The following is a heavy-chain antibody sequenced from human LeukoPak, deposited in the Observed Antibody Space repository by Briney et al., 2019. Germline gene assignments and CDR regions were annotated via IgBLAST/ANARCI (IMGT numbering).Heavy chain of an antibody. CDR1: GYTFTSYY. J-gene: IGHJ3*02. V-gene: IGHV1-46*01. CDR3: ARGGRYSGYDPPDDAFDI. CDR2: INPSGGST. D-gene: IGHD5-12*01. Sequence: ASVKVSCKASGYTFTSYYMHWVRQAPGQGLEWMGIINPSGGSTSYAQKFQGRVTMTRDMSTSTAYMELRSLRSDDTAVYYCARGGRYSGYDPPDDAFDIWGQGTMVTVSS.